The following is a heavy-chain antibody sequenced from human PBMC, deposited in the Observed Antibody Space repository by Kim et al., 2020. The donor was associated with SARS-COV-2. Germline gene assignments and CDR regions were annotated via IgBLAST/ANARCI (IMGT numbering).Heavy chain of an antibody. CDR3: ARLGYCSGGSCYPGDY. CDR2: IYYSGST. CDR1: GGSISSSSYY. Sequence: SETLSLTCTVSGGSISSSSYYWGWIRQPPGKGLEWIGSIYYSGSTYYNPSLKSRVTISVDTSKNQFSLKLSSVTAADTAVYYCARLGYCSGGSCYPGDYWGQGTLVTVSS. D-gene: IGHD2-15*01. V-gene: IGHV4-39*01. J-gene: IGHJ4*02.